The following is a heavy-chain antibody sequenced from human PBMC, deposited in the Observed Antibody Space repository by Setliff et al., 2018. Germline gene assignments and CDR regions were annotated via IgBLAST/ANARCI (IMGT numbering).Heavy chain of an antibody. Sequence: ASVKVSCKASGYTFTNYYIHWVRQAPGQGLEWMGWINPKTGGTNLAQKFQGRVTMTRDTSISTVYMELSRLRSDDTAVYYCARGALYYDSSGYYPDYWGQGTLVTVSS. D-gene: IGHD3-22*01. CDR2: INPKTGGT. V-gene: IGHV1-2*02. CDR3: ARGALYYDSSGYYPDY. CDR1: GYTFTNYY. J-gene: IGHJ4*02.